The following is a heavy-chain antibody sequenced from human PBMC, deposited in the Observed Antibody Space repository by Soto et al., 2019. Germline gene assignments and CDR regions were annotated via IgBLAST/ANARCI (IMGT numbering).Heavy chain of an antibody. Sequence: QGQLVQSGGEVKKPGASVRLSCKASGYSFTRYGINWVRQAPGRGLEWMGWISGHNGNTIYAQKFQGRITLTRDTSTGTMYMELRNLRSDDTALYYCAREDILGLYDAFDIWGPGTMVTVSS. J-gene: IGHJ3*02. V-gene: IGHV1-18*04. D-gene: IGHD2-15*01. CDR1: GYSFTRYG. CDR3: AREDILGLYDAFDI. CDR2: ISGHNGNT.